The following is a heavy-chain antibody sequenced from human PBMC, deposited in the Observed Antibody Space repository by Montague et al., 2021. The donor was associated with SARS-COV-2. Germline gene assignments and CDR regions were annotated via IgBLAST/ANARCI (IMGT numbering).Heavy chain of an antibody. CDR1: GFPFGTST. J-gene: IGHJ4*02. Sequence: SLSLSCAASGFPFGTSTMSWVRQAPGKGLEWVSSISSGSSFILYADSVKGRFTISRDNAGNSLYLQMDSLRPEDTAVYFCARDRYSNASPDYWGQGTLVTVSS. CDR3: ARDRYSNASPDY. CDR2: ISSGSSFI. D-gene: IGHD1-26*01. V-gene: IGHV3-21*01.